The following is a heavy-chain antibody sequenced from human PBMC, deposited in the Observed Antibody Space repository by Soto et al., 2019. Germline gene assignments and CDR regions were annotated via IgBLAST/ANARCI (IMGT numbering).Heavy chain of an antibody. J-gene: IGHJ5*02. CDR1: GGSFSGYY. CDR3: ARGRDFSSGYYANGFDP. Sequence: SETLSLTCAVYGGSFSGYYWRWIRQPPGKGLEWIWEINHSGGTDYSPSLQSRVTISLDTSKNQFSLKLSSVTAADTAVYYCARGRDFSSGYYANGFDPCGQGTPVTVS. CDR2: INHSGGT. V-gene: IGHV4-34*01. D-gene: IGHD3-3*01.